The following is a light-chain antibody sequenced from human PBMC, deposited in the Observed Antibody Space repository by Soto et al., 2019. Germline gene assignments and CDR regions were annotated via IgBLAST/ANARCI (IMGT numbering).Light chain of an antibody. CDR1: SSDVGASDF. Sequence: QSVLTQPASVSESPGQSITISYTGTSSDVGASDFVSWYQQHPGKAPELIIYDISNRPSGVSNRFSGSKSGNTASLTISGLQAEDESDYYCSSYTTSHTLVFGGGTKLTVL. CDR3: SSYTTSHTLV. J-gene: IGLJ2*01. CDR2: DIS. V-gene: IGLV2-14*03.